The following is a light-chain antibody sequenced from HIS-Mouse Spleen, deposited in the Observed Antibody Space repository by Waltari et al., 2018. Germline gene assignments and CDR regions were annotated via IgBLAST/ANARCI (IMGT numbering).Light chain of an antibody. Sequence: QSALTQPASVSGSPGQSITIPCTGTSSHVGGYNYVFWYPQHPGKAPKLMIYDVSKWPSGVSNRFSGAKSGNTASLTIAGLQAEDEADYYCSSYTSSSTSVFGGGTKLTVL. CDR2: DVS. CDR3: SSYTSSSTSV. V-gene: IGLV2-14*03. CDR1: SSHVGGYNY. J-gene: IGLJ2*01.